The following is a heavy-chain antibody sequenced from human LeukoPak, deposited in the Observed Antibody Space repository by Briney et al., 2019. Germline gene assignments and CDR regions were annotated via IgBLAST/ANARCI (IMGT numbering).Heavy chain of an antibody. D-gene: IGHD3-16*02. CDR2: VFWNGVDK. V-gene: IGHV3-9*01. Sequence: GGSLRLSCVASGFIVNDHAMHWVRQTPGKGLEWVAGVFWNGVDKGYADSVKGRFTIFRDNAKNSMYLQMNSPRIEDTALYYCSKDISAGGLDDWGPGTPVTVSS. J-gene: IGHJ6*02. CDR3: SKDISAGGLDD. CDR1: GFIVNDHA.